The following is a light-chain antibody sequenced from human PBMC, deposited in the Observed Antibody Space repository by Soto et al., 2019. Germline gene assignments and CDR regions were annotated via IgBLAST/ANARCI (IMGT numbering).Light chain of an antibody. V-gene: IGKV3-11*01. CDR3: QQRSNWPRT. CDR2: DAS. Sequence: EIVMTQSPPTLSVSPGERATLSCRASQSVASNLAWYQQKPGQAPRLLIYDASNRATGIPARFSGSGSGTDFTLTISSLEPEDLAVYFCQQRSNWPRTFGQGTKVDIK. J-gene: IGKJ1*01. CDR1: QSVASN.